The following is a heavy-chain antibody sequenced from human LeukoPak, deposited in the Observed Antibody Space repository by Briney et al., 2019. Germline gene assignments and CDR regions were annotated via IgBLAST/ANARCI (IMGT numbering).Heavy chain of an antibody. CDR1: GFTVSSNY. CDR2: IYSGGST. D-gene: IGHD6-19*01. J-gene: IGHJ6*02. CDR3: AREAVAGIYYYGMDV. V-gene: IGHV3-53*01. Sequence: GGSLRLSCAASGFTVSSNYMSWVRQAPGKGLEWVSAIYSGGSTYYADSVKGRFTISRDNSKNTLYLQMNSLRAEDTAVYYCAREAVAGIYYYGMDVWGQGTTVTVSS.